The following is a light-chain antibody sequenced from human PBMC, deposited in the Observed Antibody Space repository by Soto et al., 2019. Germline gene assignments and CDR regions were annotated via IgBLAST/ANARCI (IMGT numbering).Light chain of an antibody. CDR1: QSIFNY. J-gene: IGKJ1*01. CDR3: QHSSLSPWT. Sequence: DIQMTQSPSSLSASVGDRVTITCRASQSIFNYLNWYQQKPGKAPKLMIFATSNLQSGVPSRFSGSGSGTEFTLPISSLQREDFATYSCQHSSLSPWTFGQGTKVEIK. V-gene: IGKV1-39*01. CDR2: ATS.